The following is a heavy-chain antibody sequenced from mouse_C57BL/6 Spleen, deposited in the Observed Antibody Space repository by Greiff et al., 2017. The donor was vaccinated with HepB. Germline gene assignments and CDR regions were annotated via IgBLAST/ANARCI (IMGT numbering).Heavy chain of an antibody. CDR1: GYTFTSYG. J-gene: IGHJ4*01. CDR2: IYPRSGNT. CDR3: ARGDLRGYAMDY. Sequence: VQLVESGAELARPGASVKLSCKASGYTFTSYGISWVKQRTGQGLEWIGEIYPRSGNTYYNEKFKGKATLTADKSSSTAYMELRSLTSEDSAVYFCARGDLRGYAMDYWGQGTSVTVSS. V-gene: IGHV1-81*01. D-gene: IGHD3-2*02.